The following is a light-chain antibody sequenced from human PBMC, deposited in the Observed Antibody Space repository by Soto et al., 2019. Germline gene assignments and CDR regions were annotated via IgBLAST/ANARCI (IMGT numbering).Light chain of an antibody. J-gene: IGLJ3*02. CDR1: ISDIGGYNF. CDR3: SSFTSSRTLV. CDR2: HVT. Sequence: QSALTQPASVSGSPGQSITISCTGTISDIGGYNFVSWYQQHPGKAPKLIIYHVTARPSGISNRFSGSKSGSTASLTISGLQAEDESDYYCSSFTSSRTLVFGGGTKVTVL. V-gene: IGLV2-14*03.